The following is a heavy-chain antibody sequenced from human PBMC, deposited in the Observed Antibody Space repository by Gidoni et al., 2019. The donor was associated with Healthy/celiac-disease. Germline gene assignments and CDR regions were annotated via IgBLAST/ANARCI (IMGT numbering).Heavy chain of an antibody. V-gene: IGHV4-39*01. CDR1: GGSISSSRYY. D-gene: IGHD2-21*02. CDR2: IYYSGST. CDR3: ARHVIVVVTAMGWFDP. J-gene: IGHJ5*02. Sequence: QLQLQESGPGLVKPSETLSLTCTVSGGSISSSRYYWGWIRQPPGTGLEWIGSIYYSGSTYYNPSLKSRVTISVDTSKNQFSLKLSSVTAADTAVYYCARHVIVVVTAMGWFDPWGQGTLVTVSS.